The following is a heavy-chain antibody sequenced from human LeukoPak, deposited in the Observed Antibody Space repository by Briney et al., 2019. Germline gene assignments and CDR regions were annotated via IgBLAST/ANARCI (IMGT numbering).Heavy chain of an antibody. D-gene: IGHD3-10*01. CDR1: VFTLSRNY. Sequence: GGSLRLSCAASVFTLSRNYMSGGRHAPEKGREWVSVIYSGGSPYYADSVKGRFNISRDNSKNTMYLQKNRMRAEDTAVYYCARDIDYGSGRRYYYGMDVWGQGTTVTVSS. V-gene: IGHV3-53*01. CDR2: IYSGGSP. J-gene: IGHJ6*02. CDR3: ARDIDYGSGRRYYYGMDV.